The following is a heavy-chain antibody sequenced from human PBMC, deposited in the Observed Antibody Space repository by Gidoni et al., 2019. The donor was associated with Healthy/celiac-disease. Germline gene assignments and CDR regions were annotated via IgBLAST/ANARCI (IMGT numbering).Heavy chain of an antibody. Sequence: QVQLQQWGAGLLKPSETLSLTCAVYGGSFSGYYWSWIRLPPGKGLEWIGEINHSGSTNYNPSLKSRVTISVDTSKNQFSLKLSSVTAADTAVYYCARGRGITGTYYFDYWGQGTLVTVSS. J-gene: IGHJ4*02. D-gene: IGHD1-20*01. V-gene: IGHV4-34*01. CDR2: INHSGST. CDR3: ARGRGITGTYYFDY. CDR1: GGSFSGYY.